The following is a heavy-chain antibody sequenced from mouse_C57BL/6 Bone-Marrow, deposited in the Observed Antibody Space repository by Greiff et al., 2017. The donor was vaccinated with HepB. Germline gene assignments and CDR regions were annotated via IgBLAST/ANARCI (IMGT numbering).Heavy chain of an antibody. D-gene: IGHD2-4*01. V-gene: IGHV1-81*01. CDR1: GYTFTSYG. CDR2: TYPRSGNT. CDR3: AREGYDYDSPDAMDY. Sequence: LVESGAELARPGASVKLSCKASGYTFTSYGISWVKQRTGQGLEWIGETYPRSGNTYYNEKFKGKATLTADKSSSTAYMELRSLTSEDSAVYFCAREGYDYDSPDAMDYWGQGTSVTVSS. J-gene: IGHJ4*01.